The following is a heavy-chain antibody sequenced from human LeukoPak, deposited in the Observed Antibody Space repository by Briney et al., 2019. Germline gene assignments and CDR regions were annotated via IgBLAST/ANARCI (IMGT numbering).Heavy chain of an antibody. CDR2: IKSKTDGGTT. Sequence: PGGSLRLSCAASGFTFSNAWMSWVRQAPGKGLEWVGRIKSKTDGGTTDYAAPVKGRFTISRDDSKNTLYLQMNSLKTEDTAVCYCTTDDLRGVIYHWGQGTLVTVSS. D-gene: IGHD3-10*01. CDR1: GFTFSNAW. CDR3: TTDDLRGVIYH. V-gene: IGHV3-15*01. J-gene: IGHJ5*02.